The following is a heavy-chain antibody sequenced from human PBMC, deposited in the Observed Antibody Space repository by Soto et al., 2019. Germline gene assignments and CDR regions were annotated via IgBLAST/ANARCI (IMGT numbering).Heavy chain of an antibody. V-gene: IGHV4-4*07. CDR2: FSLSGTT. D-gene: IGHD2-8*02. CDR3: ARGLTPPGAPAWYYFDS. J-gene: IGHJ4*02. CDR1: GASITGSSY. Sequence: QVQLQESGPGLMKASETLSLTCTVSGASITGSSYWSWIQQPAGKGLEWIGRFSLSGTTNYNPSLRSRVTMSADVSKNQFSLRLTSVTAADTALYYCARGLTPPGAPAWYYFDSWGQGTLVTVSP.